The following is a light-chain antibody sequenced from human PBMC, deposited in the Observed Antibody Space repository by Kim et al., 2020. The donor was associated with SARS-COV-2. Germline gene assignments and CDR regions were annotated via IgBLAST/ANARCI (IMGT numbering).Light chain of an antibody. Sequence: SVSPGERATLSCRASQSVSSNLAWYQQKPGQAPRLLIYGASTRATGIPARFSGSGSGTEFTLTISSLQSEDFAVYYCQQYNNLFTFGPGTKVDIK. J-gene: IGKJ3*01. CDR2: GAS. V-gene: IGKV3-15*01. CDR1: QSVSSN. CDR3: QQYNNLFT.